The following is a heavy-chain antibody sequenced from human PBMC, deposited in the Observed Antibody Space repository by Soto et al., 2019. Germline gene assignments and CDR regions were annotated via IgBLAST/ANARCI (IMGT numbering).Heavy chain of an antibody. Sequence: QRLSCAASGFTFSTYWMDWVRQTPGKGLEWVANINQDGSEKNYVDSVKGRFTISRDNAQNTLYLQMNSLTAEDSALYYCSRSLDSWGQGTLVTVSS. J-gene: IGHJ4*02. CDR2: INQDGSEK. CDR3: SRSLDS. CDR1: GFTFSTYW. V-gene: IGHV3-7*01.